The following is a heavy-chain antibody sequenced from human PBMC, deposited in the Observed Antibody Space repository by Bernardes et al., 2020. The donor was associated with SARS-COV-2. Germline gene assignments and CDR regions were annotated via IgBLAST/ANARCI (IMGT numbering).Heavy chain of an antibody. CDR3: ARDQDHSNYH. V-gene: IGHV3-7*01. CDR1: GFTFRRDW. Sequence: GGSLRLSCAVSGFTFRRDWMSWVRQAPGKGLEWVANIKQDGSEKYYVDSVKGRFTISRDNAKNSLYLQMNSLRAEDTAVYYCARDQDHSNYHWGQGTLVTVPS. CDR2: IKQDGSEK. J-gene: IGHJ5*02. D-gene: IGHD4-4*01.